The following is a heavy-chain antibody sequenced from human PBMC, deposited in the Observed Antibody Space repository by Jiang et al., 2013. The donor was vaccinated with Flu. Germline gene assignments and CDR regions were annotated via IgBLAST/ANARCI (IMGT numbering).Heavy chain of an antibody. J-gene: IGHJ4*02. CDR3: ARLHYDILTGYYMSYFDY. V-gene: IGHV5-51*03. D-gene: IGHD3-9*01. CDR1: GYSFTSYW. CDR2: IYPGDSDT. Sequence: GAEVKKPGESLKISCKGSGYSFTSYWIGWVRQMPGKGLEWMGIIYPGDSDTRYSPSFQGQVTISADKSISTAYLQWSSLKASDTAMYYCARLHYDILTGYYMSYFDYWGQGTLVTVSS.